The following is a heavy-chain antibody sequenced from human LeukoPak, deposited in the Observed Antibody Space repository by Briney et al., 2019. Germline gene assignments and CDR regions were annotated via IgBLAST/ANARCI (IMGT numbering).Heavy chain of an antibody. CDR1: GASISSHNW. Sequence: PSETLSLTCAVSGASISSHNWWWSRVRQPPGKGLEGIGEIYHSGSTNYNPSLKSRVTMSVDKSKNQFSLNLSSVTAADTAVYYCASAEPRGIIWYPSWGQGTLVTVSS. CDR3: ASAEPRGIIWYPS. CDR2: IYHSGST. D-gene: IGHD6-13*01. J-gene: IGHJ5*02. V-gene: IGHV4-4*02.